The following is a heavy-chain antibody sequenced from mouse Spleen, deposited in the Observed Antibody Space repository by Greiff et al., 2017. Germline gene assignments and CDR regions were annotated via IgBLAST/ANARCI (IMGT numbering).Heavy chain of an antibody. CDR3: ATYGSSLYYFDY. V-gene: IGHV5-9-1*01. D-gene: IGHD1-1*01. CDR2: ISSGGSYT. J-gene: IGHJ2*01. CDR1: GFTFSSYA. Sequence: EVKLMESGGGLVKPGGSLKLSCAASGFTFSSYAMSWVRQTPEKRLEWVATISSGGSYTYYPDSVKGRFTISRDNAKNTLYLQMSSLRSEDTAMYYCATYGSSLYYFDYWGQGTTLTVSS.